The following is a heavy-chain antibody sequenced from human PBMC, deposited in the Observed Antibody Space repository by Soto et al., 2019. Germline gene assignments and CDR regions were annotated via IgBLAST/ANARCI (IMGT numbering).Heavy chain of an antibody. Sequence: PSETLSLTCAVYGGSISSTKWWSWVRQPPGKGLEWIGEIYHSGSTNYNPSLKSRVTISLDKSKNQFSLKLTSVTAAASAVYYCARDDHIVVVPTSLGAMDVWGQGTTVTVSS. CDR2: IYHSGST. V-gene: IGHV4-4*02. D-gene: IGHD2-2*01. CDR3: ARDDHIVVVPTSLGAMDV. CDR1: GGSISSTKW. J-gene: IGHJ6*02.